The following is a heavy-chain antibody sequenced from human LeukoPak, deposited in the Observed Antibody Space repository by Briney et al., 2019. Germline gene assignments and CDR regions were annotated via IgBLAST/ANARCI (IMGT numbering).Heavy chain of an antibody. J-gene: IGHJ4*02. D-gene: IGHD6-13*01. Sequence: GGSLRLSCAASGFTFSSYAMSWVRQAPGKGLEWVSVFFSGGSTHYADSVRGRFIISRDDSKNTVFLQMSSLRTEDTAVYYCARDKSGDTIAAADTYFDYWGQGTLATVSS. CDR2: FFSGGST. CDR1: GFTFSSYA. V-gene: IGHV3-66*01. CDR3: ARDKSGDTIAAADTYFDY.